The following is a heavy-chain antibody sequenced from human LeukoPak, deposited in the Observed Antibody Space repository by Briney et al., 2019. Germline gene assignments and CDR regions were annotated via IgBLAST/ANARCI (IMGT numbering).Heavy chain of an antibody. Sequence: PGGSLRLSCAASGFTFSSYAMSWVRQAPGKGLEWVSAISGSGGSTYYADSVKSRFTISRDNSKNTLYLQMNSLRAEDTAVYYCAKVPRSIVVVVAASDYWGQGTLVTVSS. V-gene: IGHV3-23*01. CDR2: ISGSGGST. D-gene: IGHD2-15*01. CDR1: GFTFSSYA. J-gene: IGHJ4*02. CDR3: AKVPRSIVVVVAASDY.